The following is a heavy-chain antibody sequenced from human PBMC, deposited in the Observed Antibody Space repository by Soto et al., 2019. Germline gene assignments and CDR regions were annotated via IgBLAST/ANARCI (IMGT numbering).Heavy chain of an antibody. Sequence: SETLSLTCTVSGGSISSYYWSWIRQPPGKGLEWIGYIYYSGSTNYNPSLKSRVTISVDTSKNQFSLKLSSVTAADTAVYYCARVRVAAAGTAWFDHWGQGTLVTVSS. D-gene: IGHD6-13*01. CDR2: IYYSGST. CDR3: ARVRVAAAGTAWFDH. CDR1: GGSISSYY. J-gene: IGHJ5*02. V-gene: IGHV4-59*01.